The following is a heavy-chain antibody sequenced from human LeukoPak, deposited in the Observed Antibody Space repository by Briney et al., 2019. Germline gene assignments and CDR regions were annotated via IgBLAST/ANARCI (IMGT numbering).Heavy chain of an antibody. Sequence: GGSLRLSCAASGFTFSSYWMHWVRQAPGKGLVWVSRINSDGTSTYYADSVKGRFTISRDNSKNTLYLQMNSLRAEDTAVYYCARARSSYGYGDAFDIWGQGTMVTVSS. CDR1: GFTFSSYW. V-gene: IGHV3-74*01. J-gene: IGHJ3*02. D-gene: IGHD5-18*01. CDR3: ARARSSYGYGDAFDI. CDR2: INSDGTST.